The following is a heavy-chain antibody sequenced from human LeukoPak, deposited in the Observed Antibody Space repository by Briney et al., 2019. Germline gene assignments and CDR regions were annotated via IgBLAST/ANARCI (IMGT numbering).Heavy chain of an antibody. V-gene: IGHV4-38-2*02. Sequence: SETLSLTCTVSGYSISSGYYWGWIRQPPGKGLEWIGYIYHSGSTYYNPSLKSRVTISVDRSKNQFSLKLSSVTAADTAVYYCARPNDLDYGGNGFDYWGQGTLVTVSS. CDR3: ARPNDLDYGGNGFDY. CDR2: IYHSGST. J-gene: IGHJ4*02. CDR1: GYSISSGYY. D-gene: IGHD4-23*01.